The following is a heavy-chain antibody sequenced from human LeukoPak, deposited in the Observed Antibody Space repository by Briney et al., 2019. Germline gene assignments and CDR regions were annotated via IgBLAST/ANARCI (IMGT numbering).Heavy chain of an antibody. Sequence: SETLSLTCAVYGGSFSGYYWSWIRQPPGKGLEWIGEINHSGSTNYNPSLKSRVIISVDTSKNQFSLKLSSVTAADTAVYYCARGGMAKTWFLDYWGQGTLVTVSS. CDR3: ARGGMAKTWFLDY. CDR1: GGSFSGYY. J-gene: IGHJ4*02. V-gene: IGHV4-34*01. D-gene: IGHD5-24*01. CDR2: INHSGST.